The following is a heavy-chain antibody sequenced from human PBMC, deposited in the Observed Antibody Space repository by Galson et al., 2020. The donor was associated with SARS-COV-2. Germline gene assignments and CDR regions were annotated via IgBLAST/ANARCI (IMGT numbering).Heavy chain of an antibody. J-gene: IGHJ3*02. CDR1: GGSISSSSYY. D-gene: IGHD2-15*01. Sequence: SETLSLTCTVSGGSISSSSYYWGWIRQPPGKGLEWIGSIYYSGSTYYNPSLKSRVTISVDTSKNQFSLKLSSVTAADTAVYYCARQLSRYCSGCSCLCCEPSLVAFDIWSQGTMVTVSS. CDR2: IYYSGST. V-gene: IGHV4-39*01. CDR3: ARQLSRYCSGCSCLCCEPSLVAFDI.